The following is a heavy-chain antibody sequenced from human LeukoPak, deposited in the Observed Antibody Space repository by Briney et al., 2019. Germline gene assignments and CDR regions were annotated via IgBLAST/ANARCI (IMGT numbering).Heavy chain of an antibody. Sequence: ASVKVSCKASGYIFTAYYLHWVRQAPGQGLEWMGWINPDSGDTKFAQKFQGRVSMTRDTSISTAYMELSGLRSDGTADYFCARVQYYNILTGSFQYWGQGTLVTVSS. CDR3: ARVQYYNILTGSFQY. J-gene: IGHJ4*02. CDR2: INPDSGDT. D-gene: IGHD3-9*01. CDR1: GYIFTAYY. V-gene: IGHV1-2*02.